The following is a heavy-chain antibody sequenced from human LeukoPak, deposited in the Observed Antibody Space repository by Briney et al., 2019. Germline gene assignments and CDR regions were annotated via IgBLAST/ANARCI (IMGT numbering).Heavy chain of an antibody. Sequence: ASVEVSCKASGYTFTSYYMHWVRQAPGQGLEWMGIINPSGGSTSYAQKFQGRVTMTRDTSTSTVYMELSSLRSEDTAMYYCARSSRTGDPQGYFDYWGQGTLVTVSS. J-gene: IGHJ4*02. CDR3: ARSSRTGDPQGYFDY. CDR2: INPSGGST. V-gene: IGHV1-46*01. D-gene: IGHD7-27*01. CDR1: GYTFTSYY.